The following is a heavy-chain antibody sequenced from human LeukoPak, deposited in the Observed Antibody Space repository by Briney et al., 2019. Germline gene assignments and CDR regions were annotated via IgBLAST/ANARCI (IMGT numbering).Heavy chain of an antibody. D-gene: IGHD2-2*01. CDR2: IYYSGST. CDR1: GGSISTDDYY. Sequence: SETLSLTCTVSGGSISTDDYYWSWIRQPPGKGLEWIGYIYYSGSTYYNPSLKSRVTISVDTSKNQSSLRLNSVTAADTAVYYCARSKGGCSTFCYAHFDYWGQGALVTVSS. J-gene: IGHJ4*02. CDR3: ARSKGGCSTFCYAHFDY. V-gene: IGHV4-30-4*01.